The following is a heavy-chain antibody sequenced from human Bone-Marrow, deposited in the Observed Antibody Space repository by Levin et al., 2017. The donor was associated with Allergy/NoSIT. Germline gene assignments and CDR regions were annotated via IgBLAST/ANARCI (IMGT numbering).Heavy chain of an antibody. D-gene: IGHD2-2*01. Sequence: NPSETLSLTCTVSGGSIDSGDYYWSWIRQTPGKGLEWIGYIYYSGYTYYNPTVQSRVSFSIDTSTNQFSLTLSSVTAADTAVYYCARVPASGLVVEGGPYSYGLDVWGQGTTVIVSS. CDR1: GGSIDSGDYY. J-gene: IGHJ6*02. CDR2: IYYSGYT. CDR3: ARVPASGLVVEGGPYSYGLDV. V-gene: IGHV4-30-4*01.